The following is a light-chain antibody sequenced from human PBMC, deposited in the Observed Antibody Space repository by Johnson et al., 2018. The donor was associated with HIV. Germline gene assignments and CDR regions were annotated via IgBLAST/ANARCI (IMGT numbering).Light chain of an antibody. Sequence: QSALTQPPSVSAAPGQKVTISCSGSSSNIGNNYVSWYQQLPGTAPKLLIYENNKRPSGIPDRFSGSKSGTSATLGITGLQTGDEADYYCGAWDNSLSGGLFAFGTGTKVTVL. J-gene: IGLJ1*01. V-gene: IGLV1-51*02. CDR2: ENN. CDR3: GAWDNSLSGGLFA. CDR1: SSNIGNNY.